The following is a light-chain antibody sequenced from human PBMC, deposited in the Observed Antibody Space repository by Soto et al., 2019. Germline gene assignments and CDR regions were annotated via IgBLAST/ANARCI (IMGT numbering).Light chain of an antibody. CDR3: QSYDSSLSGWV. CDR1: SSNIGAGYD. J-gene: IGLJ3*02. Sequence: QLVLTQPPSVSGAPGQRVTISCTGSSSNIGAGYDVHWYQQLPGTAPKLLIYGNSNRPSGVPDRFSGSKSGTSASLAITGLQAEDDDDYYCQSYDSSLSGWVFGGGTKLTVL. CDR2: GNS. V-gene: IGLV1-40*01.